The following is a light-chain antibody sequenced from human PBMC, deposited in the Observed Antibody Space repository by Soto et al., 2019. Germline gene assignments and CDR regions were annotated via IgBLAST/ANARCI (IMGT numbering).Light chain of an antibody. CDR2: GAS. CDR3: QQYNNWPQT. Sequence: ERVMTQSPATLSVSPRERATLSCRASQSVSSNLAWYQQKPGQAPRLLIYGASTRATGIPARFSGSGSGTEFTLTISSLQSEDFAVYYCQQYNNWPQTFGQGTKVDIK. V-gene: IGKV3-15*01. CDR1: QSVSSN. J-gene: IGKJ1*01.